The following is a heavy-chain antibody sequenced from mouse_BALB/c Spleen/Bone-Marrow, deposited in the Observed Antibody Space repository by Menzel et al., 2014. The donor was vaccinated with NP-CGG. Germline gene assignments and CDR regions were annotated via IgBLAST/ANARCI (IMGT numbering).Heavy chain of an antibody. D-gene: IGHD1-1*01. J-gene: IGHJ2*01. Sequence: EVKLVESGPDLVKPSQSPSLTCTVTGYSITSGYGWHWIRQFPGNKLEWMGYIHYRGSTNYNPSLKSRISITRDTSKNHFSLQLNSVTTEDTATYYCTIETTAVADFDYWGQGATLTVTS. CDR1: GYSITSGYG. CDR2: IHYRGST. CDR3: TIETTAVADFDY. V-gene: IGHV3-1*02.